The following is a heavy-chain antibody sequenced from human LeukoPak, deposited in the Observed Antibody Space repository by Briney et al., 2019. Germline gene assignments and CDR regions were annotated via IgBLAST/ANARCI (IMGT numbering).Heavy chain of an antibody. CDR3: ARRLRGVVSRKNWFDS. D-gene: IGHD3-10*01. V-gene: IGHV1-8*01. CDR1: GYTFTSYE. CDR2: LSPNSGDT. J-gene: IGHJ5*01. Sequence: ASVKVSCKASGYTFTSYEIHWVRQASGRGLEWMAWLSPNSGDTGYAQKFQGRVTMTRNTSIGTAFLDLSSLTSDDTAVYYCARRLRGVVSRKNWFDSWGQGTLVTVSS.